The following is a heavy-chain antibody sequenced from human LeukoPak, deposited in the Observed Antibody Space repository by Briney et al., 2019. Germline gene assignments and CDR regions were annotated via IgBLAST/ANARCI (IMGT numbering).Heavy chain of an antibody. D-gene: IGHD3-22*01. J-gene: IGHJ4*02. V-gene: IGHV5-51*01. CDR3: ARAEAYYYDSSGLED. CDR2: IYPGDSDT. CDR1: GFTFTSYW. Sequence: GESLKISCKGSGFTFTSYWIGWVRQMPGKGLEWMGIIYPGDSDTRYNPSFQGQVTISADKSISTAYMELSRLRSDDTAVYYCARAEAYYYDSSGLEDWGQGTLVIVSS.